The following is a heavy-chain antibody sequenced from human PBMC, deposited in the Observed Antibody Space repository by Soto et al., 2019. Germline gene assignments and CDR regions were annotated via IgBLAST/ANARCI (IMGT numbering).Heavy chain of an antibody. CDR3: ARAYDILTGPLDY. Sequence: PSETLSLTCTVSGGSISSSSYYWGWIRQPPGKGLEWIGSIYYSGSTYYNPSLKSRVTISVETSKNQFSLKLSSVTAADTAVYYCARAYDILTGPLDYWGQGTLVTVSS. J-gene: IGHJ4*02. D-gene: IGHD3-9*01. V-gene: IGHV4-39*01. CDR2: IYYSGST. CDR1: GGSISSSSYY.